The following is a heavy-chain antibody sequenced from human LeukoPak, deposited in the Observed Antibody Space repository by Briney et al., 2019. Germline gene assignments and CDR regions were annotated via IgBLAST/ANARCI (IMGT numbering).Heavy chain of an antibody. V-gene: IGHV4-34*01. CDR2: VDHSGST. CDR3: AGRLFYFYGMDV. CDR1: GGSFSDPY. Sequence: SETLSLTFCVPGGSFSDPYWTSIRQSPGKGLECIGEVDHSGSTNYNPSLKSRVTISRDTSKSQVSLKLTSVTAADTAVYYCAGRLFYFYGMDVWGQGTTVTVSS. J-gene: IGHJ6*02.